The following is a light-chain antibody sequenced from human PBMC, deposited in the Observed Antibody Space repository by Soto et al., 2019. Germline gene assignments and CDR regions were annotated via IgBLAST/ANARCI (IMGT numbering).Light chain of an antibody. Sequence: QSGLTQPASVSGSPGQSITISCTGTINDFVVYNYVSWYHHLPGTAPKLLIYDNGVRPSGIPDRFSGSKSCTSATLGITGLQTGDEAHYYCATWDSSLSAVIFGGGTQLTVL. V-gene: IGLV1-51*01. CDR1: INDFVVYNY. J-gene: IGLJ2*01. CDR2: DNG. CDR3: ATWDSSLSAVI.